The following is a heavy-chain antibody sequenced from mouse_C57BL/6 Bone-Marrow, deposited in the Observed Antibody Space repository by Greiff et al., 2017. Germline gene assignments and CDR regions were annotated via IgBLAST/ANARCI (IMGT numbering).Heavy chain of an antibody. D-gene: IGHD6-1*01. CDR1: GYTFTSYW. Sequence: QVQLQQPGAELVKPGASVKVSCKASGYTFTSYWMHWVKQRPGQGLEWIGRIYPSDSYTNYNQKFKGKDTLPVDKSYSTAYMQLSSLTSEDSAVYYCAISPLYGCASAGFAYWGQGTLVTVSA. J-gene: IGHJ3*01. CDR2: IYPSDSYT. CDR3: AISPLYGCASAGFAY. V-gene: IGHV1-74*01.